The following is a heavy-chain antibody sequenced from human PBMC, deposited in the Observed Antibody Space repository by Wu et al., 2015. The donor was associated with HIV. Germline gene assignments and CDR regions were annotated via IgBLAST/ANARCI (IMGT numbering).Heavy chain of an antibody. J-gene: IGHJ4*02. V-gene: IGHV4-34*01. Sequence: QVQLQQWGAGLLKPSETLSLTCAVYGGSFSGYYWSWIRQPPGKGLEWIGEINHSGSTNYNPSLKSRVTISVDTSKNQFSLKLSSVTAADTAVYYCARGPYCGGDCYFVAYFDYWGQGPWSPSPQ. D-gene: IGHD2-21*01. CDR2: INHSGST. CDR3: ARGPYCGGDCYFVAYFDY. CDR1: GGSFSGYY.